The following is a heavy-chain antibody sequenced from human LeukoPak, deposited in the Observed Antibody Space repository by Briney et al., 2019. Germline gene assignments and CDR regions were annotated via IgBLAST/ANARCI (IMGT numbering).Heavy chain of an antibody. J-gene: IGHJ4*02. V-gene: IGHV4-30-4*01. CDR1: GGSISSGDYY. CDR2: INHSGST. Sequence: SQTLSLTCTVSGGSISSGDYYWSWIRQPPGKGLEWIGEINHSGSTNYNPSLKSRVTISVDTSKNQFSLKLSSVTAADTAVYYCARIGQLVQVYPLPIDDYWGQGTLVTVSS. CDR3: ARIGQLVQVYPLPIDDY. D-gene: IGHD6-13*01.